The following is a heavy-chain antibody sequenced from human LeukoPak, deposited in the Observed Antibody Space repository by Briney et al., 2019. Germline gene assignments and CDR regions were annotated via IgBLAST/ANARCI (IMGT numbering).Heavy chain of an antibody. V-gene: IGHV4-30-2*01. Sequence: SETLSLTCAVSGGSISSGGYSWSWIRQPPGKGLEWIGYIYHSGSIYYNPSLKSRVTISVDRSKNQISLKLSSVTAADTAVYYCARGDSSGYYQNWFDPWGQGTLVTVSS. D-gene: IGHD3-22*01. J-gene: IGHJ5*02. CDR3: ARGDSSGYYQNWFDP. CDR1: GGSISSGGYS. CDR2: IYHSGSI.